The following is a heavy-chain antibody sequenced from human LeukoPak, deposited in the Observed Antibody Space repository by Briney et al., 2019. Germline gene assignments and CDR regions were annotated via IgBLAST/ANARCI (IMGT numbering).Heavy chain of an antibody. CDR1: GGSIDSSIYF. CDR3: VQHFPDPPCNWPNP. J-gene: IGHJ5*02. D-gene: IGHD3-3*02. CDR2: IHYNEST. Sequence: SETLSLTCSVSGGSIDSSIYFWGWIRQFPGKGLEWIGNIHYNESTYYNPSLQNRVTMSVDTSNNRFFLSLTSVTAADTAIYYCVQHFPDPPCNWPNPWGQGTLVAVSS. V-gene: IGHV4-39*02.